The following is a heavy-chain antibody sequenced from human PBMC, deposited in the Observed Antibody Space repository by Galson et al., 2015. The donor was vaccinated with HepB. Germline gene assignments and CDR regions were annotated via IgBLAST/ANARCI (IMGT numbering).Heavy chain of an antibody. CDR2: ISDSGDNT. V-gene: IGHV3-23*01. CDR1: GFTFTSNA. D-gene: IGHD1-26*01. Sequence: LRLSCAASGFTFTSNAMSWVRQAPGKGLEWVSSISDSGDNTYYADSVKGRFTISRDNSKNTLYLQMNSLRAEDTAVYFCSNGGAIVKTTFDYWGQGTLVTVPS. J-gene: IGHJ4*02. CDR3: SNGGAIVKTTFDY.